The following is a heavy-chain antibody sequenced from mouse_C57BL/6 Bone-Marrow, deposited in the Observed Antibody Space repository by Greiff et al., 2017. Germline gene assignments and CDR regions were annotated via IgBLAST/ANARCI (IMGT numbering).Heavy chain of an antibody. V-gene: IGHV1-9*01. CDR3: AGRYYDDGYAMDY. J-gene: IGHJ4*01. D-gene: IGHD2-4*01. CDR2: ILPGSGST. CDR1: GYTFTGYW. Sequence: QVQLQQSGAELMKPGASVKLSCKATGYTFTGYWIGWVKQRPGHGLEWIGEILPGSGSTNNNEKFKGKATFTADTSSNTAYMQLSSLTTEDSAIYYCAGRYYDDGYAMDYWGQGTSVTVSS.